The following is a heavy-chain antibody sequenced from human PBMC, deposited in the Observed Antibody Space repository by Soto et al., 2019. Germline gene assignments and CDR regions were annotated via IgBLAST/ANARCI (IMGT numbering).Heavy chain of an antibody. J-gene: IGHJ4*02. CDR1: GFTFSSYA. D-gene: IGHD3-9*01. CDR3: ARNTILRSFDY. Sequence: EVQLLESGGGLVQPGGSLRLSCAASGFTFSSYAMNWVRQAPGKGLEWVSLISGSGGTTYYADSVKGRFTISRDNSKNTLYLQMNSLRAEDTAVYYCARNTILRSFDYWGQGTLVSVSS. V-gene: IGHV3-23*01. CDR2: ISGSGGTT.